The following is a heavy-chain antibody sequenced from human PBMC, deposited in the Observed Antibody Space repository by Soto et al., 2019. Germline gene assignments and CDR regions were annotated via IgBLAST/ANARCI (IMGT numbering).Heavy chain of an antibody. J-gene: IGHJ6*02. CDR2: ISNDGRNK. D-gene: IGHD6-13*01. Sequence: QVQLVESGGGVVQPGRSLRLSCAASGFTLMSYGMHWVRQAPGKGLEWVAVISNDGRNKYYADSVKGRSPPSTANSKNTLYLQMNSLRAEDTAVYYCAKDYSTWCMDVWGQGTTVTVSS. CDR3: AKDYSTWCMDV. V-gene: IGHV3-30*18. CDR1: GFTLMSYG.